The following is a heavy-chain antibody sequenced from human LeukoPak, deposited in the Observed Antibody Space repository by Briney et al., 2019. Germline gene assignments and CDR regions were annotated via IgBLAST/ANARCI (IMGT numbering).Heavy chain of an antibody. J-gene: IGHJ4*02. CDR3: SRDLPEWELPSDY. CDR2: INSDGSNT. V-gene: IGHV3-74*03. D-gene: IGHD1-26*01. CDR1: GFTFSNYW. Sequence: PGGSLRLSCAASGFTFSNYWMHWVRQAPGKGLVWVSHINSDGSNTKYADSVKGRFTISRVNVKDTLYLQMNSLRAEDTAVYYCSRDLPEWELPSDYWGQGTLVTVSS.